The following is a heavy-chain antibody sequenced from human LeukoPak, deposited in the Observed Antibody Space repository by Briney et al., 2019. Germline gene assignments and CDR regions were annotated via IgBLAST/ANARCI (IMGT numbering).Heavy chain of an antibody. Sequence: GSLRLSCAASAFTFSSYWMSWVRQAPGKGLEWVANIKQDGSEKYYVDSVKGRFTISRDNAKNSLYLQMNSLRAEDTAVYYCATQTAFDFWGQGTMVTVSS. J-gene: IGHJ3*01. CDR3: ATQTAFDF. V-gene: IGHV3-7*03. CDR2: IKQDGSEK. CDR1: AFTFSSYW.